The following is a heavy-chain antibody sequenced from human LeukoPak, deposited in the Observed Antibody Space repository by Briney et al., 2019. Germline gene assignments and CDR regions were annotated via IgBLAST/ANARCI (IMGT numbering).Heavy chain of an antibody. Sequence: GGSLSLSCAVSGFTFSGYWMHWVRQAPGKGLVWVSGINSDGSSTSYADSVKGQFTISRDNAKNTLYRQMNSRRAEDTAVYYCARDVYYYGSVMGYWGQGTLVTVPS. CDR2: INSDGSST. J-gene: IGHJ4*02. CDR3: ARDVYYYGSVMGY. CDR1: GFTFSGYW. D-gene: IGHD3-10*01. V-gene: IGHV3-74*01.